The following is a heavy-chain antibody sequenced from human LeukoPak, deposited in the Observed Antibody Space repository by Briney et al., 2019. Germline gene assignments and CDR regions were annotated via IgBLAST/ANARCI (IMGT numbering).Heavy chain of an antibody. J-gene: IGHJ4*02. D-gene: IGHD6-19*01. CDR2: IYYRGST. Sequence: SETLSLTCTVSGASISSYYWSWIRQPPGKGLEWIGYIYYRGSTNYNPSLKSRVTISVDTSKDQFSLKLSSVTAADTAVYYCARPFNSGWRGGFDYWGQGALVTVSS. CDR1: GASISSYY. CDR3: ARPFNSGWRGGFDY. V-gene: IGHV4-59*08.